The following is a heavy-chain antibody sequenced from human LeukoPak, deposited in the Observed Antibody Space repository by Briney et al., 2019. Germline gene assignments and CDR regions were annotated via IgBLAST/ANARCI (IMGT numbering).Heavy chain of an antibody. CDR2: IYYSGST. Sequence: SETLSLTRTVSGGSISSYYWSWIRQPPGKGLEWIGYIYYSGSTNYNPSLKSRVTISVDTSKNQFSLKLSSVTAADTAVYYCARSLGSSATFDYWGQGTLVTVSS. CDR3: ARSLGSSATFDY. CDR1: GGSISSYY. D-gene: IGHD6-6*01. V-gene: IGHV4-59*08. J-gene: IGHJ4*02.